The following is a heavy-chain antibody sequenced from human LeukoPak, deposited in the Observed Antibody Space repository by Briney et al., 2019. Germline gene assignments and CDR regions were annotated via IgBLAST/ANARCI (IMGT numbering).Heavy chain of an antibody. V-gene: IGHV4-59*01. Sequence: PSETLSLTCTVSGGSISSYYWSWIRQPPGKGLEWIGYIYYSGSTNYHPSLKSRVTISVDTSKNQFSLKLSSVTAADTAVYYCARQTGGWFDPWGQGTLVTVSS. D-gene: IGHD1-1*01. J-gene: IGHJ5*02. CDR3: ARQTGGWFDP. CDR1: GGSISSYY. CDR2: IYYSGST.